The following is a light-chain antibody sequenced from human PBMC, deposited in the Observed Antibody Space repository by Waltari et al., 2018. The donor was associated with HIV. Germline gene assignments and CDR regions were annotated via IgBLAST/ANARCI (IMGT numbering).Light chain of an antibody. CDR2: EVS. V-gene: IGLV2-14*01. J-gene: IGLJ3*02. CDR1: SSEAGDYKN. CDR3: CSYIGSAWV. Sequence: QSALTQSASVSGSPGQSITISCTGTSSEAGDYKNVSWYQQYPGKAPKVMIYEVSNRPSWVSNRFSGSWSGNTASLTISGLQPEDEADYYCCSYIGSAWVFGGGTKLTVL.